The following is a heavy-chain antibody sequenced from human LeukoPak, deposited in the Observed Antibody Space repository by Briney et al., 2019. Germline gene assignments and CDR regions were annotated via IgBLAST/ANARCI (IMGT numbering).Heavy chain of an antibody. Sequence: PSETLSLTCAVYGGSFSGYYWSWIRQPPGKGLEWIGEINHSGSTNYNPSLKSRVTISVDTSKNQFSLKLSSVTAADTAVYYCARGRFHIAARRNWFDPWGQGTLVTVSS. V-gene: IGHV4-34*01. CDR3: ARGRFHIAARRNWFDP. CDR1: GGSFSGYY. J-gene: IGHJ5*02. CDR2: INHSGST. D-gene: IGHD6-6*01.